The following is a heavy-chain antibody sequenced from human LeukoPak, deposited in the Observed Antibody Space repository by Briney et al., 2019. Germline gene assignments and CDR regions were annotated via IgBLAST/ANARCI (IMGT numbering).Heavy chain of an antibody. V-gene: IGHV1-69*13. D-gene: IGHD6-6*01. J-gene: IGHJ6*02. CDR2: IIPIFGTA. CDR1: GGTFSSYA. CDR3: ARVGQLAPPIYYYYGMDV. Sequence: ASVKVSCKASGGTFSSYAISWVRQAPGQGLEWMGGIIPIFGTANYAQKFQGRVTITADESTSTAYMELSSLRSEGTVVYYCARVGQLAPPIYYYYGMDVWGQGTTVTVSS.